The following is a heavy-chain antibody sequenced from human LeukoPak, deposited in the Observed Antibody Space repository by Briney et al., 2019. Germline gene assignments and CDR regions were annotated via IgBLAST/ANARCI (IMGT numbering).Heavy chain of an antibody. J-gene: IGHJ4*02. V-gene: IGHV3-74*01. CDR3: ARERSGWLFDY. Sequence: GGSLRLSCAASGFTFSHYWMHWVRQVPGKGLVWVSHINNDGSSTIYADSVKGRFTISRDNAKNTLYLQMNSLRAEDTAVYYCARERSGWLFDYWGQGTLVTVSS. D-gene: IGHD6-19*01. CDR1: GFTFSHYW. CDR2: INNDGSST.